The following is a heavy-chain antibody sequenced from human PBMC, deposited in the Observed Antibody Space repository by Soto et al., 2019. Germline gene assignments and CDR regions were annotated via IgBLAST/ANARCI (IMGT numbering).Heavy chain of an antibody. CDR3: ARGGVY. CDR1: GFTFSSYS. V-gene: IGHV3-21*06. CDR2: ISSSSSYI. D-gene: IGHD2-8*01. Sequence: GGSLRLSCAASGFTFSSYSMNWVRQAPGKGLEWVSSISSSSSYIYYADSAWPRFTISRDNSQGALFLQMDSLTVDDSGIYFCARGGVYWGQGVPVTVSS. J-gene: IGHJ4*02.